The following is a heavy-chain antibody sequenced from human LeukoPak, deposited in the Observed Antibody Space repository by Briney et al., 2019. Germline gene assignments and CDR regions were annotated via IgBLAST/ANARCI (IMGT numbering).Heavy chain of an antibody. CDR2: ISPRSSYI. CDR1: GFIFSSFS. CDR3: AKSRGPAFTWRYYAFES. J-gene: IGHJ5*01. Sequence: GGSLRLSCKASGFIFSSFSMYWVRLAPGKGLEWVSSISPRSSYILYEASVKGRFTIPRDNSKESLYLEMNSLRAEDTAVYFCAKSRGPAFTWRYYAFESWGQGALVTVSS. D-gene: IGHD1-26*01. V-gene: IGHV3-21*01.